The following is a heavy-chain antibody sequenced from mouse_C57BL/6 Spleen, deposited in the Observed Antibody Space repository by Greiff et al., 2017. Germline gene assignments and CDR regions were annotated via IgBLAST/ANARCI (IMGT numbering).Heavy chain of an antibody. CDR1: GYTFTGYW. J-gene: IGHJ2*01. CDR2: ILPGSGST. CDR3: ASRTTVVATDYFDY. D-gene: IGHD1-1*01. V-gene: IGHV1-9*01. Sequence: LVESGAELMKPGASVKLSCKATGYTFTGYWIEWVKQRPGHGLEWIGEILPGSGSTNYNEKFKGKATFTADTSSNTAYMQLSSLTTEDSAIYYCASRTTVVATDYFDYWGLGTTLTVSS.